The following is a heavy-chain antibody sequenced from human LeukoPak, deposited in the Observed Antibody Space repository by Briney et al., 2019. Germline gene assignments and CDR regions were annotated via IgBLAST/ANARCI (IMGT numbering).Heavy chain of an antibody. D-gene: IGHD3-10*01. V-gene: IGHV3-21*01. J-gene: IGHJ4*02. CDR1: GFTFSSYS. Sequence: GGSLRLSCAASGFTFSSYSMNWVRQAPGKGLEWVSSISSSSSYIYYADSVKGRFTISRDNAKNSLYLQMNSLRAEDTAVYYCARLFYGSGSYTFYFDYWGQGTLVTVSS. CDR2: ISSSSSYI. CDR3: ARLFYGSGSYTFYFDY.